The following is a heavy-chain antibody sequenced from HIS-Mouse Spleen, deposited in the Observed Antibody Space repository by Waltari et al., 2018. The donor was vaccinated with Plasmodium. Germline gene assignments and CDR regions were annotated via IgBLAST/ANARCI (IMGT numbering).Heavy chain of an antibody. D-gene: IGHD7-27*01. CDR2: VSGSGGSK. CDR1: GFTFSSYA. J-gene: IGHJ4*02. V-gene: IGHV3-23*01. CDR3: AKSSKGTGDLWDY. Sequence: EVQLLESGGGLVQPGGSLRLSCAASGFTFSSYAMRWVGQAPGKGVGGVPGVSGSGGSKYYADSVKGRLTISRDNSKNTLYLQMNSLRAEDTAVYYCAKSSKGTGDLWDYWGQGTLVTVSS.